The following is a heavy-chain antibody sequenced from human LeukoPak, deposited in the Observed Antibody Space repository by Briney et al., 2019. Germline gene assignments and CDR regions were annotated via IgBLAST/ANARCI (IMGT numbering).Heavy chain of an antibody. CDR2: IYYSGST. Sequence: SETLSLTCTVSGGSISSGGYYWSWIRQHPGKGLERIGYIYYSGSTYYNPSLKSRVTISVDTSKNQFSLKLSSVTAADTAVYYCARTGSTVTMLYPFDHWGQGTLVTVSS. CDR1: GGSISSGGYY. D-gene: IGHD4-17*01. CDR3: ARTGSTVTMLYPFDH. V-gene: IGHV4-31*03. J-gene: IGHJ4*02.